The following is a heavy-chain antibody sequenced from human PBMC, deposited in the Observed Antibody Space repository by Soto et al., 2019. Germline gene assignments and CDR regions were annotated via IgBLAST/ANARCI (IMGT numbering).Heavy chain of an antibody. J-gene: IGHJ2*01. D-gene: IGHD6-13*01. CDR1: GGSISSYY. CDR3: ARSEYSSSWYLGYWYFDL. Sequence: PSETLSLTCTVSGGSISSYYWSWIRQPPGKGLEWIGYTYYSGSTNYNPSLKSRVTISVDTSKNQFSLKLSSVTAADTAVYYCARSEYSSSWYLGYWYFDLWGRGTLVTVSS. CDR2: TYYSGST. V-gene: IGHV4-59*01.